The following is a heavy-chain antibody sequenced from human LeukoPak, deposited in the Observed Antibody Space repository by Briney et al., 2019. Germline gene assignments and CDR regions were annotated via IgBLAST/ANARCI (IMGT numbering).Heavy chain of an antibody. CDR3: AKVETSGGANCYALDY. D-gene: IGHD2-2*01. J-gene: IGHJ4*02. Sequence: GGSLRLSCAASGFTFNSYAMTWVRQAPDKGLEWVSAISGSDGSTYYADSVKGRFTISRDDSQNTLYLQMNSLSAEDTAVYYCAKVETSGGANCYALDYWGQGTLVTVSS. CDR2: ISGSDGST. CDR1: GFTFNSYA. V-gene: IGHV3-23*01.